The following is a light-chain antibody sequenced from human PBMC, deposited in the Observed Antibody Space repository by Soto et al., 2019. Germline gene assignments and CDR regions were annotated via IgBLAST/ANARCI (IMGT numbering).Light chain of an antibody. Sequence: EIVLSQSPAILSLSPGDRATLSCRASQTVSSFLAWYQQKPGQAPRLLIYDTSNRATGVPARFSASGSGTDFTLTISSREPEDFAVYFCQQRYNWPPTFGQGTKLEIK. CDR2: DTS. J-gene: IGKJ2*01. CDR3: QQRYNWPPT. CDR1: QTVSSF. V-gene: IGKV3-11*01.